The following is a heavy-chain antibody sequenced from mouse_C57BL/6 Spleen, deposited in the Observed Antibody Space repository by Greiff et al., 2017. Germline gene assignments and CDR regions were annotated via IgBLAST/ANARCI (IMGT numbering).Heavy chain of an antibody. V-gene: IGHV1-39*01. J-gene: IGHJ1*03. Sequence: EVQLQQPGPELVKPGASVKISCKASGYSFTDYYMNWVKQSHGKSLEWIGVINPNYGTTSYNQKFKGKATLTVDQSSSTAYMQLNSLTSEDSAVYYGAASYSSSYWYFDVWGTGTTVTVSS. CDR2: INPNYGTT. CDR1: GYSFTDYY. D-gene: IGHD1-1*01. CDR3: AASYSSSYWYFDV.